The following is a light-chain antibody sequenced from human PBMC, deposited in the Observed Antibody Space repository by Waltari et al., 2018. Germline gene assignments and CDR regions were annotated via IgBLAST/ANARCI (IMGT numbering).Light chain of an antibody. Sequence: QSVLTQPPSASGTPGQRVTISCSGSRSNIGSNYVYWYQQLPGTAPKLLIYGMNQRPSGVPDRFSGSKSGTSASLAISGLRSEDEADYYCAAWDDSLSGRVFGGGTKVTVL. J-gene: IGLJ3*02. CDR1: RSNIGSNY. V-gene: IGLV1-47*01. CDR3: AAWDDSLSGRV. CDR2: GMN.